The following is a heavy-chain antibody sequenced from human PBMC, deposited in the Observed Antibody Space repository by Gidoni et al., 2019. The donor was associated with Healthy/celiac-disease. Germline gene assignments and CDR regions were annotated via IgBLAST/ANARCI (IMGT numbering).Heavy chain of an antibody. J-gene: IGHJ4*02. CDR1: GFPFRPCR. CDR2: ISSSSSYI. Sequence: EVQLVESGGGLVKPGWSLRLSCAAPGFPFRPCRMNWVRQAPGKGLEWVSSISSSSSYIYYADSVKGRFTISRDNAKNSLYLQMNSLRAEDTAVYYCARGDYGDYVAPFDYWGQGTLVTVSS. CDR3: ARGDYGDYVAPFDY. V-gene: IGHV3-21*06. D-gene: IGHD4-17*01.